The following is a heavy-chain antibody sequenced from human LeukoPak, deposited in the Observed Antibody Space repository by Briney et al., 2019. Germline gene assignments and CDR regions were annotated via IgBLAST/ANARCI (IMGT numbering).Heavy chain of an antibody. CDR2: IYYSGST. CDR3: ARRHKVGAGDALDI. V-gene: IGHV4-39*07. D-gene: IGHD3-10*01. J-gene: IGHJ3*02. CDR1: GGSISGSSYY. Sequence: SETLSLTCTVSGGSISGSSYYWGWIRQPPGKGLEWIGSIYYSGSTNYNPSLKSRVTISVDTSKNQFSLKLSSVTAADTAVYYCARRHKVGAGDALDIWGQGTMVTVSS.